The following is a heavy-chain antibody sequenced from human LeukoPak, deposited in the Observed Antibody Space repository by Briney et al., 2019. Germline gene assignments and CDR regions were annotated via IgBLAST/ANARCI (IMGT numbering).Heavy chain of an antibody. D-gene: IGHD6-6*01. CDR1: GFTFDDYG. Sequence: GGSLRLSCAASGFTFDDYGMSWVRQAPGKGLEWVSGINWNGGSTGYADSVKGRFTISRDNAKNSLYLQMNSLRAEDTALYYCARVYSSSSTYYYYYYMDVWGKGTTVTVSS. CDR3: ARVYSSSSTYYYYYYMDV. V-gene: IGHV3-20*04. J-gene: IGHJ6*03. CDR2: INWNGGST.